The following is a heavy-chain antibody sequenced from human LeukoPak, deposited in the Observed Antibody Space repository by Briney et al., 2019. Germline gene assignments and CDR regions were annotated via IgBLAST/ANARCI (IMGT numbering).Heavy chain of an antibody. CDR3: ARGSRTMVYYYGMDV. CDR1: GGSLSSYY. CDR2: IYYSGST. D-gene: IGHD3-10*01. J-gene: IGHJ6*04. Sequence: SETLSLTCTVSGGSLSSYYWSWIRQPPGKGLEWIGYIYYSGSTNYNPSLKSRVTISVGTSKNQFSLKLSSVTAADTAVYYCARGSRTMVYYYGMDVWGKGTTVTVSP. V-gene: IGHV4-59*01.